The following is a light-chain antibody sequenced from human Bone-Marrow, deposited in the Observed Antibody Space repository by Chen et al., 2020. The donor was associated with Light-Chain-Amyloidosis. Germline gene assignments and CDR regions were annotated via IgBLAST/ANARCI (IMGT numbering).Light chain of an antibody. J-gene: IGKJ4*01. Sequence: DIQRTQSPPSLSASVGDRVTITCQASQDISNYLNWYQQKPGKAPKLLIYDASNLETGVPSRFIGSGSGTDFTCTISGLQPEDIATYYCQHHDNLPLTFGGGTKVEI. CDR2: DAS. CDR1: QDISNY. CDR3: QHHDNLPLT. V-gene: IGKV1-33*01.